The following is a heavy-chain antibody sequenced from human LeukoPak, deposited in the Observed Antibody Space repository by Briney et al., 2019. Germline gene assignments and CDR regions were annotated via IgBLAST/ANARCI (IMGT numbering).Heavy chain of an antibody. D-gene: IGHD2-21*02. Sequence: PSETLSLTCAVYGGSFSGYYWSWIRQPPGKGLEWIGEINHSGSTNYNPSLKSRVTISVDTSRNQFSLKLSSVTAADTAVYYCARRFAVTAWRGYNWFDPWGQGTLVTASS. V-gene: IGHV4-34*01. J-gene: IGHJ5*02. CDR2: INHSGST. CDR3: ARRFAVTAWRGYNWFDP. CDR1: GGSFSGYY.